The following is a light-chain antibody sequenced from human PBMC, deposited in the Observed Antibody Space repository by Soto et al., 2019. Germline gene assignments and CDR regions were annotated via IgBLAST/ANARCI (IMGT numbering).Light chain of an antibody. CDR1: NIGSKG. V-gene: IGLV3-21*02. CDR2: DDR. CDR3: QVWDSSSDHVV. J-gene: IGLJ2*01. Sequence: SYELTQPPSVSVAPGQTARIPCGGNNIGSKGVHWYQQSPGLAPVLVVYDDRDRPSGIPERFSGSNSGNTVTLTISRVEAGDEADYYCQVWDSSSDHVVFGGGTKVTVL.